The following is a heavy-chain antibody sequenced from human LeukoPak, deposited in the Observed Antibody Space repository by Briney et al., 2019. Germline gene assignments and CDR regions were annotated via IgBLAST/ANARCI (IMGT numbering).Heavy chain of an antibody. D-gene: IGHD6-19*01. Sequence: GGSLRLSCAASGFTFDDYAMHWVRQAPGKGLEWVSGISWNSGSIGYADSVKGRFTISRDNAKNSLYLQMNSLRAEDTALYYCATIAVADPYYYGMDVWGQGTTVTVSS. CDR1: GFTFDDYA. CDR2: ISWNSGSI. V-gene: IGHV3-9*01. J-gene: IGHJ6*02. CDR3: ATIAVADPYYYGMDV.